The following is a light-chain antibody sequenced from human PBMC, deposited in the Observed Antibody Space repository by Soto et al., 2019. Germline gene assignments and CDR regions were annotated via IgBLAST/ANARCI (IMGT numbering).Light chain of an antibody. CDR1: QSVSSN. J-gene: IGKJ5*01. CDR3: QQRADWPIT. V-gene: IGKV3-15*01. CDR2: GAS. Sequence: ELVMTQSPATLSVSTGERATLXXRASQSVSSNLAWYQQKPGQAPRLXIYGASTRATGIPARFSGSGAGTDFTLTISSLEPDDFAVYYCQQRADWPITFGQGTRLEIK.